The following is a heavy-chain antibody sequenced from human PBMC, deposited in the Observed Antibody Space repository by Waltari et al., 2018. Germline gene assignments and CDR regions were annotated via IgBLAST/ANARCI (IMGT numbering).Heavy chain of an antibody. Sequence: QLVQSGAEVTKPGASVKVSCKASGSIFSHYGITWVRKAPGQGLEWMGWIYPYNGNTKYEQNFQGRVTMTTDTSTTTAYMEIRSLRSDDTAIYYCARDDVDSSNFGGFWGQGTLVTVSS. D-gene: IGHD6-13*01. CDR3: ARDDVDSSNFGGF. CDR1: GSIFSHYG. J-gene: IGHJ4*02. CDR2: IYPYNGNT. V-gene: IGHV1-18*01.